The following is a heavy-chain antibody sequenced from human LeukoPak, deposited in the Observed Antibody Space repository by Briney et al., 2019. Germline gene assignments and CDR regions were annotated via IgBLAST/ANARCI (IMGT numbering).Heavy chain of an antibody. Sequence: ASVKVSCKASGGTFSSYAISWVRQAPGQGLEWMGGIIPIFGTANYAQKSQGRVTITADKSTSTAYMELSSLRSEDTAVYYCASLGSLYSGYDFDWGQGTLVTVSS. CDR2: IIPIFGTA. D-gene: IGHD5-12*01. CDR3: ASLGSLYSGYDFD. V-gene: IGHV1-69*06. J-gene: IGHJ4*02. CDR1: GGTFSSYA.